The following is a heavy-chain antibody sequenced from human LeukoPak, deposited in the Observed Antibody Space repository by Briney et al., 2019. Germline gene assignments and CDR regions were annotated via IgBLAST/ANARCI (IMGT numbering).Heavy chain of an antibody. CDR2: INPSGGST. Sequence: ASVKVSCKTSGYTFTNYYLHWVRQAPGQGLEWMGIINPSGGSTGYAQKFQGRVTMTTNTRTSTVYMELTRLRSDDTAVYYCARFMPNYFDYWGQGTLVAVSS. D-gene: IGHD2-2*01. V-gene: IGHV1-46*01. CDR3: ARFMPNYFDY. J-gene: IGHJ4*02. CDR1: GYTFTNYY.